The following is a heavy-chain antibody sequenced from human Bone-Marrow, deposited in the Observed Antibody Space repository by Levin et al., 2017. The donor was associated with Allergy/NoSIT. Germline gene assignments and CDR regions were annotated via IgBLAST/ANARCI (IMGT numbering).Heavy chain of an antibody. D-gene: IGHD3-16*01. V-gene: IGHV3-9*01. Sequence: GGSLRLSCAASGFSFDDYAMRWVRQAPGKGLEWVSGISWNSGSKAYADSVKGRFTISRDNAKNSLYLQMNSLRAEDTALYYCAKDRGSGPNYYGMDVWGQGTTVTVSS. CDR2: ISWNSGSK. CDR3: AKDRGSGPNYYGMDV. J-gene: IGHJ6*02. CDR1: GFSFDDYA.